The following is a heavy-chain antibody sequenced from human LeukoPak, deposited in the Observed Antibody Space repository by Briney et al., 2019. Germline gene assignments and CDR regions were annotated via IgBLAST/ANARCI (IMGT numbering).Heavy chain of an antibody. D-gene: IGHD3-16*02. J-gene: IGHJ4*02. V-gene: IGHV3-48*04. Sequence: GGSLRLSCAASGFTFSSYSMNWVRQAPGKGLEWVSYISSSSSTIYYADSVKGRFTISRDNAKNSLYLQMNSLRAEDTAVYYCARDPGPPAFRYHFDYWGQGTLITVSS. CDR2: ISSSSSTI. CDR1: GFTFSSYS. CDR3: ARDPGPPAFRYHFDY.